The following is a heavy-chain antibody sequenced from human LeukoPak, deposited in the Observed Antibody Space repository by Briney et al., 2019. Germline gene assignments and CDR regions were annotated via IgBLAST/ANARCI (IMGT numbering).Heavy chain of an antibody. J-gene: IGHJ5*02. V-gene: IGHV3-7*01. CDR3: AREGAYNWNHNANNWFDP. CDR1: GFTFSSYW. CDR2: IKQDGSEK. D-gene: IGHD1-20*01. Sequence: PGGSLRLSCAASGFTFSSYWMSWVRQAPGKGLEWVANIKQDGSEKYYVDSVKGRFTISRDNAKNSLYLQMNSLRAEDTAVYYCAREGAYNWNHNANNWFDPWGQGTLVTVSS.